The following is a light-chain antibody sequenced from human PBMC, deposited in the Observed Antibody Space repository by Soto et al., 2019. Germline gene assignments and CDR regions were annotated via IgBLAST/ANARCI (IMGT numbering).Light chain of an antibody. CDR2: WAS. Sequence: DIVMTQSPDSLAVSLGETATINCKSSQNVLYSSNNKNYLAWYQQKPGQPPKLLIYWASTRESGVPDRFSGSGSGTDFTLTISSLQAEDVAVYYCQQYYSSPLTFGGGTMEEIK. J-gene: IGKJ4*01. CDR1: QNVLYSSNNKNY. CDR3: QQYYSSPLT. V-gene: IGKV4-1*01.